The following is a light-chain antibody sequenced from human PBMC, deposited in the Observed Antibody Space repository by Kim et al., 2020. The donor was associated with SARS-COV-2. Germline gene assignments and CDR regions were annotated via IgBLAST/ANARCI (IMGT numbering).Light chain of an antibody. CDR1: ESVTSTY. CDR3: QQYGRSPRN. J-gene: IGKJ2*01. Sequence: EIVLTQSPGTLSLSPGERATLSCRASESVTSTYLAWYQHKPGQAPRLLIFGASSRATGIPDRFNGSGSGTDFTLTINKLEPEDFAVYYCQQYGRSPRNFGPGTKVDIK. V-gene: IGKV3-20*01. CDR2: GAS.